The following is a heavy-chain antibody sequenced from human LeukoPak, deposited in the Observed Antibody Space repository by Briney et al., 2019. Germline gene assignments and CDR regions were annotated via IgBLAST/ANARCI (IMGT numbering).Heavy chain of an antibody. Sequence: SETLSLTCTVSGGSISSGGYYWSWIRQHPGKGLEWIGYIYYSGSTYYNPSLKSRVTISVDTSKNQFSLKLSSVTAADTAVYYCARAPTIFGVVIDGMDVWGQGTTATVSS. CDR1: GGSISSGGYY. CDR2: IYYSGST. D-gene: IGHD3-3*01. V-gene: IGHV4-31*03. CDR3: ARAPTIFGVVIDGMDV. J-gene: IGHJ6*02.